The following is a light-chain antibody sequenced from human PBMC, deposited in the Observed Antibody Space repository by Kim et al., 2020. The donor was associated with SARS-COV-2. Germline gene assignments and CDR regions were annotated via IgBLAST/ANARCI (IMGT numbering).Light chain of an antibody. J-gene: IGLJ2*01. CDR3: SSYTSSSTDVV. CDR1: SSDVGGYNY. V-gene: IGLV2-14*03. CDR2: DVS. Sequence: QSITISCTGTSSDVGGYNYVSWYQPHPGKAPKLMIYDVSNRPSGVSNRFSGSKSGNTASLTISGLQAEDEADYYCSSYTSSSTDVVFGGGTQLTVL.